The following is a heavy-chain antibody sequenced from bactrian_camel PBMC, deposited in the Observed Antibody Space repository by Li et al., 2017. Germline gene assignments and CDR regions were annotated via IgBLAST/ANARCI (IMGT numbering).Heavy chain of an antibody. J-gene: IGHJ6*01. CDR2: IYSRSDYT. CDR1: GYTYR. Sequence: HVQLVESGGGSVQAGGSLTLACVVNGYTYRMAWFRQTPGKEREAVAGIYSRSDYTYLSDSVKGRFTASLDNKKTTLSLQMNSLKPEDSGMYICAAGRRIGSMCRKGNFGYWGQGTQVTVS. CDR3: AAGRRIGSMCRKGNFGY. V-gene: IGHV3S61*01. D-gene: IGHD1*01.